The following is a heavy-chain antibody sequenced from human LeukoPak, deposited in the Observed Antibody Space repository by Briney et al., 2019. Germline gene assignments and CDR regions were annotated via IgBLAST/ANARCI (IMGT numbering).Heavy chain of an antibody. V-gene: IGHV3-23*01. Sequence: ETLSLTCAVYGGSFSGYYWSWIRQPPGKGLEWVSAISGSGGSTYYADSVKGRFTISRDNSKNTLYLQMNSLRAEDTAVYYCAKGQFLHSGYVGYWGQGTLVTVSS. CDR1: GGSFSGYY. CDR3: AKGQFLHSGYVGY. D-gene: IGHD1-26*01. CDR2: ISGSGGST. J-gene: IGHJ4*02.